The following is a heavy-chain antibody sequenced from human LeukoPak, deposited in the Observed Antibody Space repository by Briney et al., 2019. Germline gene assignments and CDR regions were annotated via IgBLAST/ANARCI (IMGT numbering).Heavy chain of an antibody. CDR1: GFTFRNYW. CDR3: VRLLDIDY. J-gene: IGHJ4*02. Sequence: GGSLRPSCAASGFTFRNYWMHWVRQAPGKGLVWVSRISRDGATTHYAGSVKGRFTISRDNAKNMVYLQMDSLSAEDTAVYYCVRLLDIDYWGQGTLVTVSS. V-gene: IGHV3-74*01. CDR2: ISRDGATT. D-gene: IGHD1-1*01.